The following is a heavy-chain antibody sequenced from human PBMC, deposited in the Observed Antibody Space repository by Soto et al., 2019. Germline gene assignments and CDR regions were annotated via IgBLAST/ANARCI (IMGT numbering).Heavy chain of an antibody. D-gene: IGHD1-1*01. CDR1: GGSISSGDYY. J-gene: IGHJ3*02. V-gene: IGHV4-30-4*01. Sequence: PSETLSLTCTVSGGSISSGDYYWSWIRQPPGKGLEWIGVIYYSGITYYNPSLESRVIISVDTSKNQFSLKLSSVTAAGTAVYYCARPLTPLRGTDAFDIWGQGTMVTVSS. CDR3: ARPLTPLRGTDAFDI. CDR2: IYYSGIT.